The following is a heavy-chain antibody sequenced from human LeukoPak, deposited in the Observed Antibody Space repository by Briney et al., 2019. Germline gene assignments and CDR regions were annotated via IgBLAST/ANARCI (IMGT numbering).Heavy chain of an antibody. J-gene: IGHJ4*02. V-gene: IGHV3-23*01. D-gene: IGHD3-10*01. CDR3: AKRVNFGSGSYSKASYYFDY. Sequence: GGSLRLSCAASGFTFSSYAMSWVRQAPGKGLEWVSTISGSGGSTYYADSVEGRFTISRDNSKNTLYLQMNSLRAEDTAVFYCAKRVNFGSGSYSKASYYFDYWGQGTLVTVSS. CDR1: GFTFSSYA. CDR2: ISGSGGST.